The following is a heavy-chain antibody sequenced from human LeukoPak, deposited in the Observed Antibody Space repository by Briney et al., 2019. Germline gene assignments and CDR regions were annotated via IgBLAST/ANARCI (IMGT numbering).Heavy chain of an antibody. CDR2: ISYDGSNK. V-gene: IGHV3-30-3*01. CDR1: GFTFSTYA. Sequence: PGGSLRLSCAASGFTFSTYAMHWVRQAPGKGLEWVAVISYDGSNKYYAGSVKGRFTISRDNSKNTLYLQMNSLRAEDTAVYYCARGSLSNGFLEWLSIYYYYMDVWGKGTTVTVSS. D-gene: IGHD3-3*01. CDR3: ARGSLSNGFLEWLSIYYYYMDV. J-gene: IGHJ6*03.